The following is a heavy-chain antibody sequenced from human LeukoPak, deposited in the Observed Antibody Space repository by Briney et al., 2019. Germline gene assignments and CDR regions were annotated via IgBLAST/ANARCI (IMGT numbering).Heavy chain of an antibody. CDR3: ARDRSPWGGYYFDY. CDR1: GYTFTGYY. D-gene: IGHD7-27*01. J-gene: IGHJ4*02. CDR2: INPNSGGT. Sequence: GASVKVSCKAAGYTFTGYYMFWVRQAPGQGLEWMGRINPNSGGTNYAQKFQGRVTITADESTSTAYMELSSLRSEDTAVYYCARDRSPWGGYYFDYWGQGTLVTVSS. V-gene: IGHV1-2*06.